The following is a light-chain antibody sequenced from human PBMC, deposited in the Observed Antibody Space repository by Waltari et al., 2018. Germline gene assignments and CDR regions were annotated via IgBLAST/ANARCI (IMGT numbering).Light chain of an antibody. Sequence: DIVLTQSPLSLPVTPGEPASFSCRSRQSLLHTDGNAYLDWYLQTPGQSPQLLIYSTSNRASGVPDRFSGSGSGTDFTLKISRVEAEDVGVYYCMQALQTPWTFGQGTKVEVK. CDR3: MQALQTPWT. CDR2: STS. CDR1: QSLLHTDGNAY. V-gene: IGKV2-28*01. J-gene: IGKJ1*01.